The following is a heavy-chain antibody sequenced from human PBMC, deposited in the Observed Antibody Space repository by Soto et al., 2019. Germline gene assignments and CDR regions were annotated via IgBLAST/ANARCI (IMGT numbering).Heavy chain of an antibody. D-gene: IGHD5-12*01. CDR1: GYTFTSYG. V-gene: IGHV1-18*01. J-gene: IGHJ3*02. CDR2: ISAYNGNT. Sequence: QVQLVQSGAEVKKPGASVKVSCKASGYTFTSYGISWVRQAPGQGLEWMGWISAYNGNTNYAQKLQGRVTMTTDTSTRTAYMELRSLRSDDTAVYYCAREKDTSGYSGYEYAFDIWGQGPMVTVSS. CDR3: AREKDTSGYSGYEYAFDI.